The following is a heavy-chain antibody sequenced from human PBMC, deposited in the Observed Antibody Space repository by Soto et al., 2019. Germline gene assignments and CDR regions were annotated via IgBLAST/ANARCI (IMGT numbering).Heavy chain of an antibody. V-gene: IGHV3-23*01. CDR2: ISGSGGST. Sequence: SGGSLRLSCAASGFTFSSYAMSWVRQAPGKGLEWVSAISGSGGSTYYADSVKGRFTISRDNSKNTLYLQMNSLRAEDTAVYYCAKGTYGSGSYYPYYYYYYYGMDVWGQGTTVTVSS. CDR1: GFTFSSYA. CDR3: AKGTYGSGSYYPYYYYYYYGMDV. D-gene: IGHD3-10*01. J-gene: IGHJ6*02.